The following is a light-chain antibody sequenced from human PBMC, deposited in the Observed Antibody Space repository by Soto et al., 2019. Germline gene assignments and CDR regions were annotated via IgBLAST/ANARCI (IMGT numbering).Light chain of an antibody. CDR3: QQSNSALWT. J-gene: IGKJ1*01. V-gene: IGKV1-39*01. Sequence: DIQMTQSPSSLSASVGDRVTITCRASQSISSYLNWYKQKPGKAPKLLIYAASSLQSGDPSRLSGSGSGTDFTLTISSLQPEDFATYYCQQSNSALWTFGQGTKV. CDR1: QSISSY. CDR2: AAS.